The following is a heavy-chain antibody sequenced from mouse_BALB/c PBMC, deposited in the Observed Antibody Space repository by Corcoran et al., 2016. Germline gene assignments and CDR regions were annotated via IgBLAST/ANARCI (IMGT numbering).Heavy chain of an antibody. CDR2: IFPGSGNT. D-gene: IGHD4-1*01. Sequence: QVQLQQSGPELVKPGAPVKISCKASGYSFTSYYIHWVKQRPGQGLEWIGWIFPGSGNTKYNEKFKGKATLTADTSSSTAYMQLSSLTSEDSAVYFCARKLTGNAMDYWGQGTSVTVSS. V-gene: IGHV1-66*01. CDR3: ARKLTGNAMDY. CDR1: GYSFTSYY. J-gene: IGHJ4*01.